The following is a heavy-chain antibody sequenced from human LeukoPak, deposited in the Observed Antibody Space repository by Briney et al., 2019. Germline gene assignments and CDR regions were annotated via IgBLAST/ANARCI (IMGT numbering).Heavy chain of an antibody. CDR3: ARDGVKYYDFWSGSD. V-gene: IGHV3-11*04. D-gene: IGHD3-3*01. CDR2: ISSSGSSI. Sequence: PGGSLRLSCAASGFTFSDYYMSWIRQAPGKGLEWVSYISSSGSSIYYADSVKGRFTISRDNAKNPLYLQMNSLRAVEKAVYYCARDGVKYYDFWSGSDWGQGTLVTV. J-gene: IGHJ4*02. CDR1: GFTFSDYY.